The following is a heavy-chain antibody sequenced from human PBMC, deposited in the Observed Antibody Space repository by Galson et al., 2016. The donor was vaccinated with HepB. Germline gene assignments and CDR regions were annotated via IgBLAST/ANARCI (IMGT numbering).Heavy chain of an antibody. CDR3: ARDPEGDTNDQNYFDS. CDR1: GFIFNDYY. V-gene: IGHV3-11*06. Sequence: SLRLSCAASGFIFNDYYMTWIRQAPGKGLEWISDISSTGAFTSYADSVKGRFTISRDNAKNSLYLNMNSLRVEDTAVYYCARDPEGDTNDQNYFDSWGQGTLVTVSS. J-gene: IGHJ5*01. D-gene: IGHD3-16*01. CDR2: ISSTGAFT.